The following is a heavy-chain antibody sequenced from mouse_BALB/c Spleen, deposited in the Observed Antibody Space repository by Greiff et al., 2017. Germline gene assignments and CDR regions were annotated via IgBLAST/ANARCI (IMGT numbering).Heavy chain of an antibody. D-gene: IGHD2-3*01. CDR3: AYDGYY. J-gene: IGHJ3*01. CDR1: GFTFNDTY. Sequence: VQLQQSGAELVKPGASVKLSCTASGFTFNDTYMHWVQQRPGQGLEWIGRIDPANGNTKYDAMFQGKGNITADTSSNTAYLQLSGLTSEDTAVYYCAYDGYYWGQGTLVTVSA. V-gene: IGHV14-3*02. CDR2: IDPANGNT.